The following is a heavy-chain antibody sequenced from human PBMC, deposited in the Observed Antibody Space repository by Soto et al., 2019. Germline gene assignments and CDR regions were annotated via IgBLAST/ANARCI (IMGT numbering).Heavy chain of an antibody. Sequence: EVQLVESGGGLVQPGGSLRLSCAASGFSFSGSWMTWVRQALGKGLEWLAKINPDGSGEYYVDSVKGRFTISRDNAKSLLFFQMHSLRDEDTAVYFCARENYFRLDYWGQGTLVTVSS. CDR2: INPDGSGE. J-gene: IGHJ4*02. CDR3: ARENYFRLDY. D-gene: IGHD1-7*01. V-gene: IGHV3-7*04. CDR1: GFSFSGSW.